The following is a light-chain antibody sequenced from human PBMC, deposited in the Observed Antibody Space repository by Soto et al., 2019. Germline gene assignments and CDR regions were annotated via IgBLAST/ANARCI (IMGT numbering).Light chain of an antibody. CDR2: DVS. J-gene: IGLJ3*02. CDR1: SSNVGAYNY. Sequence: QSALTQPRSVSGSPGQSVTISCTGTSSNVGAYNYVSWYQQHPDKAPKLMIDDVSKRPSGVPDRFSGSKSGNTASLTISGLQAEDEADYYCCSYAGSYTLVFGGGTKLTVL. CDR3: CSYAGSYTLV. V-gene: IGLV2-11*01.